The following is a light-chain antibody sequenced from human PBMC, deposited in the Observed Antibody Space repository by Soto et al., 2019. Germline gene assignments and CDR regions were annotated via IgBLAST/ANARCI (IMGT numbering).Light chain of an antibody. CDR3: QQRSNWYT. CDR1: QSVSNY. CDR2: DAS. Sequence: EIVFTQSPATLSLSPGQRATLSCRASQSVSNYLAWYQQKPGQAPRLLIYDASNRATGIPARFSGSGSGTDFTLTISSLEPEDFAVYYCQQRSNWYTFGQGTKLEIK. J-gene: IGKJ2*01. V-gene: IGKV3-11*01.